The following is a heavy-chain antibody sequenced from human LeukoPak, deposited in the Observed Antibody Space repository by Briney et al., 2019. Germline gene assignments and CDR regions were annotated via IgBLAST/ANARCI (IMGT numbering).Heavy chain of an antibody. J-gene: IGHJ5*02. D-gene: IGHD3-10*01. CDR1: GGSISSYY. CDR2: IYYSGST. CDR3: ARAYLWFGELRA. V-gene: IGHV4-59*01. Sequence: SETLSLTCTVSGGSISSYYWSWIRQPPGKGLEWIGYIYYSGSTNYNPSLKSRVTISVDTSKNQFSLKLSSVTAADTAVYYCARAYLWFGELRAWGQGTLVTVSS.